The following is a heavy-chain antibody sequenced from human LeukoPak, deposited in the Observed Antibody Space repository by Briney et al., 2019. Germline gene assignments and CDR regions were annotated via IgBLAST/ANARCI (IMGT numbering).Heavy chain of an antibody. Sequence: PGGSLRLSCAASGFTFSNYEMNWVRQAPGKGLEWVLYISSSGDIIYYADSVKGRFTISRDNSKNTLYLQMNSLRAEDTAVYYCARGTGGYYDRLDYWGQGTLVTVSS. CDR1: GFTFSNYE. V-gene: IGHV3-48*03. J-gene: IGHJ4*02. CDR3: ARGTGGYYDRLDY. D-gene: IGHD3-9*01. CDR2: ISSSGDII.